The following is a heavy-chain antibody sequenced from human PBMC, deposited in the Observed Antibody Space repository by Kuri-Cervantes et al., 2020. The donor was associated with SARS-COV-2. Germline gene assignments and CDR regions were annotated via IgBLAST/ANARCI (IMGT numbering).Heavy chain of an antibody. Sequence: ASVKVSCKASGYTFTGYYMHWVRQAPGQGLEWMGMVKTNSGNTLYAQIFQGRVTMTRDTSTSTVYMELSSLTSEDTAIYYCYCAPKEGFDSWGQGTLVTVS. CDR3: YCAPKEGFDS. CDR1: GYTFTGYY. J-gene: IGHJ4*02. V-gene: IGHV1-8*02. CDR2: VKTNSGNT. D-gene: IGHD2-21*01.